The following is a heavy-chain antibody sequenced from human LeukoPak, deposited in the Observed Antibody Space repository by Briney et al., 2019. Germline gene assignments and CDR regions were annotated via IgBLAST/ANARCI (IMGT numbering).Heavy chain of an antibody. CDR1: GGSISSYY. D-gene: IGHD3-22*01. Sequence: PSETLSLTCTVSGGSISSYYWSWIRQPPGKGLEWIGYIYYSGSTNYNPSLKSRVTISVDTSKNQFSLKLSSVTAADTAVYYCARTISYYYDSRGYYGYFDYWGQGTLVTVSS. J-gene: IGHJ4*02. CDR3: ARTISYYYDSRGYYGYFDY. V-gene: IGHV4-59*08. CDR2: IYYSGST.